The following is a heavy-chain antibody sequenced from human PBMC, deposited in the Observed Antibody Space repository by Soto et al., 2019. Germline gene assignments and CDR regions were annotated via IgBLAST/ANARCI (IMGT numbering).Heavy chain of an antibody. Sequence: QVHLVESGGGLVKPGGSLRLTCAASGITLSDYMSWIRQAPGKGLEWLSYISGSGRTIYSADSVKGRFTISRDNATNSLYLQMNSLTAEDTAVYYCARLPFPWGWFDPWGQGTLVTVSS. CDR3: ARLPFPWGWFDP. D-gene: IGHD3-16*01. J-gene: IGHJ5*02. CDR1: GITLSDY. V-gene: IGHV3-11*01. CDR2: ISGSGRTI.